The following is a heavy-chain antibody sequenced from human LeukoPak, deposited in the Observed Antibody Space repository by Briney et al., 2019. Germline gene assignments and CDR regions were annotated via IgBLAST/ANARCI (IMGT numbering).Heavy chain of an antibody. D-gene: IGHD4-23*01. V-gene: IGHV4-59*08. CDR3: ARRRYGGNSFDY. CDR1: GGSISSYY. Sequence: SETLSLICTVSGGSISSYYWSWIRQPPGKGLEWIGYIYYSGSTNYNPSLKSRVTISVDTSKNQFSLKLSSVTAADTAVYYCARRRYGGNSFDYWGQGTLVTVSS. J-gene: IGHJ4*02. CDR2: IYYSGST.